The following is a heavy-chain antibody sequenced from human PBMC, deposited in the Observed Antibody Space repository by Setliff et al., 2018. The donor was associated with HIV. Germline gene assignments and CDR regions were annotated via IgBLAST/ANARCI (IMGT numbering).Heavy chain of an antibody. Sequence: PSETLSLTCAVSGGSTSSSNWWSWVRQPPGEGLEWIGKIYHSGSTNSHQSLKRRVTISVDKSKNHFSLKLISVTAADTAVYYCSRAALLKLPLGYYYGMDVWGQGTTVTVSS. J-gene: IGHJ6*02. D-gene: IGHD1-7*01. CDR3: SRAALLKLPLGYYYGMDV. CDR2: IYHSGST. V-gene: IGHV4-4*02. CDR1: GGSTSSSNW.